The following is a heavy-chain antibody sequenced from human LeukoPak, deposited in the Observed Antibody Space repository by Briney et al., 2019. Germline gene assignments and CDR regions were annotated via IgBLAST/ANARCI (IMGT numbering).Heavy chain of an antibody. CDR1: GYTLTELS. CDR2: INPSGGST. V-gene: IGHV1-46*01. D-gene: IGHD2-2*01. J-gene: IGHJ6*02. CDR3: ARDLGLYCSSTSCFPTYYYYYGMDV. Sequence: ASVKVSCKVSGYTLTELSMHWVRQAPGKGLEWMGIINPSGGSTSYAQKFQGRVTITADESTSTAYMELSSLRFEDTAVYYCARDLGLYCSSTSCFPTYYYYYGMDVWGQGTTVTVSS.